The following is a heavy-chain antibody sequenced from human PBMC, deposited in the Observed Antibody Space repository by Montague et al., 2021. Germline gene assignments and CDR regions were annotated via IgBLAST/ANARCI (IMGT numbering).Heavy chain of an antibody. CDR1: RGSIFHAN. V-gene: IGHV4-59*08. J-gene: IGHJ5*02. D-gene: IGHD3-10*01. CDR2: MFYGGAT. CDR3: AKQDYFVSGTSYKGFDP. Sequence: SETLSLTCTVSRGSIFHANWSWVRQRHGKGLEWLGSMFYGGATSNNPSLKSRVTMSIDTSTNQFSLKLSFVTAADTAVYYCAKQDYFVSGTSYKGFDPWGQGILVTVAS.